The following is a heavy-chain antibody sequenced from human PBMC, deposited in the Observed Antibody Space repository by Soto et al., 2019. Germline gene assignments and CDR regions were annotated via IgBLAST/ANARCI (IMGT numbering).Heavy chain of an antibody. CDR1: GYTFTSYD. J-gene: IGHJ6*03. D-gene: IGHD2-2*01. V-gene: IGHV1-8*01. CDR3: ARALYCSSTSCYKKYYYMDV. Sequence: ASVKVSCKASGYTFTSYDINWVRQATGQGLEWMGWMNPNSGNTGYAQKFQGRVTMTRNTSISTAYMELSSLRSEDTAVYYCARALYCSSTSCYKKYYYMDVWGKGTTVTVSS. CDR2: MNPNSGNT.